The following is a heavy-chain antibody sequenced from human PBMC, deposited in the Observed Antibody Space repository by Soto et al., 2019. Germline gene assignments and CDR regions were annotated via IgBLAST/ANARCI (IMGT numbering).Heavy chain of an antibody. CDR3: ARVKAQILSSSWYGGDDI. Sequence: EVQLLESGGGLVQPGGSLRLSCAASGFTFSTYAMSWVRQAPGKGLEWVATIRGSGGNTHYADSVKGRFTTSRDNSENSVDMQMNSLRAEDAAVYYCARVKAQILSSSWYGGDDIWGHGTMVTVSS. V-gene: IGHV3-23*01. CDR1: GFTFSTYA. D-gene: IGHD6-13*01. CDR2: IRGSGGNT. J-gene: IGHJ3*02.